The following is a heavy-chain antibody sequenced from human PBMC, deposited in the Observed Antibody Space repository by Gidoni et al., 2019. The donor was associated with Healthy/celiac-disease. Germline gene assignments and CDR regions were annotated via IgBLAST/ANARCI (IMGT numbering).Heavy chain of an antibody. Sequence: QVQLQESGAGLVKPSETLSAICTVTDASISRHYWRWIRQPPGKALEWIGYNYYSGRTNYNPSLKSRVTISVETSKNQFSLKLSSVTAADTAVYYCARVSGYSGYDPGYYYYYMDVWGKGTTVTVSS. V-gene: IGHV4-59*11. CDR2: NYYSGRT. CDR1: DASISRHY. CDR3: ARVSGYSGYDPGYYYYYMDV. J-gene: IGHJ6*03. D-gene: IGHD5-12*01.